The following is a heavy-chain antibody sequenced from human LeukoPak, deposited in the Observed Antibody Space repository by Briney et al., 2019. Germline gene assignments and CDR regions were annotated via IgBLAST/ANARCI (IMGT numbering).Heavy chain of an antibody. CDR3: VRDNDWAFHY. V-gene: IGHV3-48*02. D-gene: IGHD3-9*01. Sequence: PGGSLRLSCAASGFTFSDYVMSWARQAPGKGLEWVSYINHNGEMIYYADSVKGRFTISRDTAKKTLYLQMNSLRDDDTALYYCVRDNDWAFHYWGQGTLVTVSS. CDR1: GFTFSDYV. CDR2: INHNGEMI. J-gene: IGHJ4*02.